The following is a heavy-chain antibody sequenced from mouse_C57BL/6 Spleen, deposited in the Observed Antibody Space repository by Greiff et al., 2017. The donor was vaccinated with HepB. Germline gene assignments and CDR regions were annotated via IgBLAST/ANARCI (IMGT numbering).Heavy chain of an antibody. D-gene: IGHD2-5*01. J-gene: IGHJ2*01. Sequence: QVQLQQSGAELVKPGASVKLSCKASGYTFTEYTIHWVKQRSGQGLEWIGWFYPGSGSIKYNEKFKDKATLTADKSSSTVYMELSRLTSDDSAVYFCARHEGSTYYSNPYYFDYWGQGTTLTVSS. CDR2: FYPGSGSI. V-gene: IGHV1-62-2*01. CDR3: ARHEGSTYYSNPYYFDY. CDR1: GYTFTEYT.